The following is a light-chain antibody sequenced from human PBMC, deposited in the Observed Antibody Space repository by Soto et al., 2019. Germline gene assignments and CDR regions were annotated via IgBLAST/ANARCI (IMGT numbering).Light chain of an antibody. V-gene: IGKV1-5*01. CDR2: DAS. CDR1: QTITNR. Sequence: DIQMTQSPSTVSASAGDRVTITCRASQTITNRLAWYQRKPGKAPKVLIYDASNLESGVPSRFSGSGSGTEFILTISSLQPDDFATYYCQHYGGLWTFGQGTKVEVK. CDR3: QHYGGLWT. J-gene: IGKJ1*01.